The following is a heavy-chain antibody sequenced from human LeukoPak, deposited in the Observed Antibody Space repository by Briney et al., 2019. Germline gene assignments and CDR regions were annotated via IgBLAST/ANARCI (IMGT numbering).Heavy chain of an antibody. V-gene: IGHV1-18*01. D-gene: IGHD3-10*01. J-gene: IGHJ5*02. CDR1: GYTFTSYG. CDR3: ARDLRNGGSGSP. Sequence: ASVKVSCKASGYTFTSYGISWVRQAPGQGLEWMGWISAYNGNTNYAQKLQGRVTMTTDTSTSTAYMELRSLRSDDTAVYHCARDLRNGGSGSPWGQGTLVTVSS. CDR2: ISAYNGNT.